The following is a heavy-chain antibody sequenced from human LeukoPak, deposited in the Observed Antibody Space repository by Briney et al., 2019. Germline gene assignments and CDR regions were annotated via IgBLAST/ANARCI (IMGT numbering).Heavy chain of an antibody. D-gene: IGHD2-2*01. CDR3: AKGHQLGAFDI. CDR2: ISGSGGST. J-gene: IGHJ3*02. V-gene: IGHV3-23*01. CDR1: GFTFSDYN. Sequence: PGGSLRLSCAASGFTFSDYNMRWIRQAPGKGLEWVSAISGSGGSTYYADSVRGRFTISRDNSKNTLHLQLNSLRAEDTAVYYCAKGHQLGAFDIWGQGTMVTVSS.